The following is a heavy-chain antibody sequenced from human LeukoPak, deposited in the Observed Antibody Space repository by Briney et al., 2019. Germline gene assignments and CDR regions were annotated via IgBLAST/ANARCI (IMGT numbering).Heavy chain of an antibody. CDR2: IYYSGYI. CDR3: ARDRSSVTGYFDL. D-gene: IGHD2-21*02. J-gene: IGHJ2*01. Sequence: SETLSLTCTVSGGSINSGNYYWNWISQLPGKGLELVGYIYYSGYIYYNPSLRSRVAISIDTSKTQFSLKLSSVTAADTDIYYCARDRSSVTGYFDLWGRGTLVTVSS. V-gene: IGHV4-31*03. CDR1: GGSINSGNYY.